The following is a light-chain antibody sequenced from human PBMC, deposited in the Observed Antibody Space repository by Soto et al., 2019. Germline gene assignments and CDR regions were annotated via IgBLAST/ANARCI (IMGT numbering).Light chain of an antibody. Sequence: DIQMTQSPSTLSASVGDRVTITCRASQSISTWLAWYQHKPGKAPKLLIYKASSLEGGVPSRFSGSGSGTDFTLTISSLQPYDFETYYCQQYYTSSRTFVQGTKVETK. CDR2: KAS. CDR1: QSISTW. CDR3: QQYYTSSRT. V-gene: IGKV1-5*03. J-gene: IGKJ1*01.